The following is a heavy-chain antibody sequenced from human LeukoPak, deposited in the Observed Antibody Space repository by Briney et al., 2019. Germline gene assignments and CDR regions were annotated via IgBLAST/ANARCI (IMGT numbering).Heavy chain of an antibody. CDR2: IKQDGSEK. D-gene: IGHD6-19*01. V-gene: IGHV3-7*05. J-gene: IGHJ4*02. CDR1: GFTFSNYW. CDR3: AKDPKMYSSGWYVYGY. Sequence: GGSLRLSCAASGFTFSNYWMSWVRQAPGKGLEWVANIKQDGSEKYYVDSVKGRFTISRDNAKNSLYLQMNSLRAEDTAVYYCAKDPKMYSSGWYVYGYWGQGTLVTVSS.